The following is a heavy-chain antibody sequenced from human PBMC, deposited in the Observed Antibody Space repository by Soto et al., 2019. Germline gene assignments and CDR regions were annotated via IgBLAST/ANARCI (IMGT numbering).Heavy chain of an antibody. CDR2: IYTSGST. J-gene: IGHJ4*02. CDR1: GGSMSNYY. Sequence: SETLSLTCTVSGGSMSNYYWTWIRQPAGKGLEWIGRIYTSGSTDYDPSLKSRVTMSVDTSKNQFARRLSSVTAADTAVYYCARDVISHYDTSGYTDSWGQGILVTVSS. V-gene: IGHV4-4*07. CDR3: ARDVISHYDTSGYTDS. D-gene: IGHD3-22*01.